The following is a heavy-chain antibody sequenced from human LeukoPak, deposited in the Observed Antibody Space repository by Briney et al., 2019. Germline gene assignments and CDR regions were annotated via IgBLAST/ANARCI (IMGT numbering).Heavy chain of an antibody. V-gene: IGHV4-38-2*01. J-gene: IGHJ4*02. D-gene: IGHD5-18*01. CDR1: GNSISSGYY. CDR3: VGLRGYPYGYSDY. CDR2: VCTTGNT. Sequence: KPSETLSLTCAVSGNSISSGYYWGWIRQPPGKGLDWIGSVCTTGNTFYNPSLKSRVTISVDTSTNQFSLKLSSVTAADTAVYFCVGLRGYPYGYSDYWGQGTLVTVSS.